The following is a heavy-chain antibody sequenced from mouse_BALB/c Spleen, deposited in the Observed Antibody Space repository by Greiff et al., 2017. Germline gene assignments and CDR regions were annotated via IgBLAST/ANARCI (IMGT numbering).Heavy chain of an antibody. CDR2: IDPANGNT. CDR3: ARWAGYVWFAY. V-gene: IGHV14-3*02. J-gene: IGHJ3*01. D-gene: IGHD3-1*01. CDR1: GFNIKDTY. Sequence: VQLQQSGAELVKPGASVKLSCTASGFNIKDTYMHWVKQRPEQGLEWIGRIDPANGNTKYDPKFQGKATITADTSSNTASLQLSSLTSEDTAVYFCARWAGYVWFAYWGQGTLVTVSA.